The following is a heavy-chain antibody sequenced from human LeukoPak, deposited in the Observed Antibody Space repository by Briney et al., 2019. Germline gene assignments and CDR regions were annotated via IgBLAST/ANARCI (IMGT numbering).Heavy chain of an antibody. J-gene: IGHJ4*02. Sequence: SETLSLTCTVSGYSISSGYYWGWIRQPPGKGLEWIGSIYHSGSTYYNPSLKSRVTISVDTSKNQFSLKLSSVTAADTAVYYCARGGSGWHHTFDYWGQGTLVTVSS. CDR3: ARGGSGWHHTFDY. V-gene: IGHV4-38-2*02. D-gene: IGHD6-19*01. CDR1: GYSISSGYY. CDR2: IYHSGST.